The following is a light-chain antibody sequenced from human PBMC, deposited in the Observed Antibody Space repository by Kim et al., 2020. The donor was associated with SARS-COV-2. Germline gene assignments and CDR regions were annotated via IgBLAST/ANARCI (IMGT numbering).Light chain of an antibody. J-gene: IGLJ1*01. CDR2: GKS. CDR1: SLRRYY. V-gene: IGLV3-19*01. CDR3: NSRDSSGNSYV. Sequence: ALRQTVRITCQGDSLRRYYASWYQQKPGQAPVFVIYGKSNRPSGIPDRFSGSSSGNTASMTIAGAQAEDEADYYCNSRDSSGNSYVFGNGTKVTVL.